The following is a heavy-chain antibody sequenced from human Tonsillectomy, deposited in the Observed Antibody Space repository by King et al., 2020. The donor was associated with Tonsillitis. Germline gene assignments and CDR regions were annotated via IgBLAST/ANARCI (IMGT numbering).Heavy chain of an antibody. CDR3: ARLPYPYCTSTSCFRDY. CDR1: GYSFTSYW. CDR2: IDPSDSYT. Sequence: VQLVESGAEVKKPGESLTISCKGSGYSFTSYWISWVRQMPGKGLEWMGNIDPSDSYTKYSPSFQGHVTISADKSISTAYLQWGSLKASDTAMYYCARLPYPYCTSTSCFRDYWGQGTLVTVSS. D-gene: IGHD2-2*01. J-gene: IGHJ4*02. V-gene: IGHV5-10-1*03.